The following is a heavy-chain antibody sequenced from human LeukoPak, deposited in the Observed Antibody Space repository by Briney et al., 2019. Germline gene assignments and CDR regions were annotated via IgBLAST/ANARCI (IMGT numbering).Heavy chain of an antibody. CDR2: ISSSSGYI. V-gene: IGHV3-21*01. J-gene: IGHJ4*02. CDR3: ARHPYYGSGSYYNAHDY. Sequence: TTGGSLRLSCAASGFTFSSYSMNWVRQAPGKGLEWVSSISSSSGYIYYADSVKGRFTISRDNAKNSLYLQMNSLRAEDTAVYYCARHPYYGSGSYYNAHDYWGQGTLVTVSS. D-gene: IGHD3-10*01. CDR1: GFTFSSYS.